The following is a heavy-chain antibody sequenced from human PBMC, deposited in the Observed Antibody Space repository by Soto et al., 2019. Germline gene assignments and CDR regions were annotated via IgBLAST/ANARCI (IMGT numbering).Heavy chain of an antibody. D-gene: IGHD1-1*01. CDR2: IYPGDSDT. CDR1: GYNFTSSS. Sequence: AVSLKISYKVSGYNFTSSSNGWVRKMPGKGREWMGIIYPGDSDTRYSPSFKGQVTISADKSISTAYLQWSSLKASDTAMYYCARQSGYYYGMDVWGQGTTVTVSS. J-gene: IGHJ6*02. CDR3: ARQSGYYYGMDV. V-gene: IGHV5-51*01.